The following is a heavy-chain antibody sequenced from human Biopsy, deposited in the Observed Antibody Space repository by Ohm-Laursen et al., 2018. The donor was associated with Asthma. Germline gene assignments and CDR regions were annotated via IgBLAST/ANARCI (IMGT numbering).Heavy chain of an antibody. CDR2: ITSTSRYT. CDR3: AREGESSYGLRSPNFDV. V-gene: IGHV3-21*01. Sequence: SLRLSCTASACTFSSYNFHWVRQTPGKALEWVSCITSTSRYTFYADSVKGRFTISRDNARNSLYLQMINLRAEDTAVYYCAREGESSYGLRSPNFDVWGQGTMVTVSS. CDR1: ACTFSSYN. J-gene: IGHJ3*01. D-gene: IGHD5-18*01.